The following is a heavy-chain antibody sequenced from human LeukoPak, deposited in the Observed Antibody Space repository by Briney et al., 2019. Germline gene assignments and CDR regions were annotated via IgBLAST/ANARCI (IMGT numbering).Heavy chain of an antibody. D-gene: IGHD3-22*01. CDR3: AKAAQTYYYDSSGYFLKPFDY. V-gene: IGHV3-23*01. CDR1: GFPFSSYG. CDR2: ISGSGGGT. J-gene: IGHJ4*02. Sequence: GGSLRLSCAASGFPFSSYGMSWVRQAPGKGLEWVSAISGSGGGTYYADSVKGRFTISRDNSKNTLYLQMNSLRAEDTAVYYCAKAAQTYYYDSSGYFLKPFDYWGQGTLVTVSS.